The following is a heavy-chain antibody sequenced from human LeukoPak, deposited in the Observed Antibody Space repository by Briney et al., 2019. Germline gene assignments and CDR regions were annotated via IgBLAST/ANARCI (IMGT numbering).Heavy chain of an antibody. V-gene: IGHV1-24*01. Sequence: GASVKVSCKASGYTFTSYYMHWVRQAPGKGLEWMGGFDPEDGETIYAQKFQGRVTMTEDTSTDTAYMELSSLRSEDTAVYYCATVLYCSGGSCGNSWGQGTLVTVSS. CDR1: GYTFTSYY. J-gene: IGHJ4*02. CDR3: ATVLYCSGGSCGNS. D-gene: IGHD2-15*01. CDR2: FDPEDGET.